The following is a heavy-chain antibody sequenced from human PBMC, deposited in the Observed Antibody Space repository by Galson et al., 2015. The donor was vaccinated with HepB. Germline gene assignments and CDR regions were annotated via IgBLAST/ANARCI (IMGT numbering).Heavy chain of an antibody. D-gene: IGHD3-22*01. CDR1: GFTVTISY. J-gene: IGHJ4*02. CDR3: ARTKSYYDIYAYFFDY. V-gene: IGHV3-53*01. CDR2: IYSGSNT. Sequence: SLRLSCEASGFTVTISYMSWVRQAPEQGLEWVPLIYSGSNTYYADSVKGRFTISRDNSKNTLYLQMNSLRPEDTAVYYCARTKSYYDIYAYFFDYWGQGTLVTVSS.